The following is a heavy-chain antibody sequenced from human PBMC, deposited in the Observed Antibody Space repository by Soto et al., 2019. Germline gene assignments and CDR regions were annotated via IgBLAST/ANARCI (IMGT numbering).Heavy chain of an antibody. CDR2: IYQSGST. D-gene: IGHD6-6*01. CDR3: AKDRLWGSSDRGAPDDFEV. V-gene: IGHV4-4*02. Sequence: SETLSLTGTVSGGSMSSRNWWSWLRQSPTKGLEWIGEIYQSGSTNYNPSLESRVTISVDKSKNQFSLELTSLTAADTAVYYCAKDRLWGSSDRGAPDDFEVWGQGTMVTVSS. J-gene: IGHJ3*01. CDR1: GGSMSSRNW.